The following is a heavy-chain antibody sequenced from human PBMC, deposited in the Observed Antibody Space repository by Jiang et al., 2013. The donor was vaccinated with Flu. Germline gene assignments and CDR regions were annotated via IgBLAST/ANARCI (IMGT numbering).Heavy chain of an antibody. J-gene: IGHJ6*02. CDR2: INTNTGTP. Sequence: SGSELKKPGASVKVSCKASGYTFTNYAMNWVRQAPGQGLEWMGWINTNTGTPTYAQGFTGRFVFSLDTSVSTAYLQISSLKAEDSAVYYCARDVSGAINSLYYYGMDVWGQGTAVTVSS. D-gene: IGHD3-10*01. CDR3: ARDVSGAINSLYYYGMDV. CDR1: GYTFTNYA. V-gene: IGHV7-4-1*02.